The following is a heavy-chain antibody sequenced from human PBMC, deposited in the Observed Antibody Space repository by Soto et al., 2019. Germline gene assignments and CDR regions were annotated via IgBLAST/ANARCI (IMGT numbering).Heavy chain of an antibody. V-gene: IGHV4-30-4*01. CDR2: VYYSGTT. J-gene: IGHJ2*01. D-gene: IGHD3-22*01. CDR1: GASINNNDYY. Sequence: SETLSLTCTVSGASINNNDYYWSWIRQTPGKGLEWIGYVYYSGTTDYIPSLKSRLSMSIDKSQNQFTLKLNSVTAADTATYYCARMSYFYDKWYFDLWGRGTLVTVSA. CDR3: ARMSYFYDKWYFDL.